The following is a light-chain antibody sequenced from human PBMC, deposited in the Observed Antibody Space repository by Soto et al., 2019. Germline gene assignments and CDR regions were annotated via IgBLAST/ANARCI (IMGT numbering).Light chain of an antibody. V-gene: IGLV2-23*01. CDR3: CSYAESDTMI. Sequence: QSALTQPASVSGSPGQSITISCTGTSSNVGSYNLVSWYQHQPGEAPKLLISEASKRPSGVSNRFSGSKSGNTASLTISGLLAEDEAHYYCCSYAESDTMIFGGGTKVTVL. CDR2: EAS. CDR1: SSNVGSYNL. J-gene: IGLJ2*01.